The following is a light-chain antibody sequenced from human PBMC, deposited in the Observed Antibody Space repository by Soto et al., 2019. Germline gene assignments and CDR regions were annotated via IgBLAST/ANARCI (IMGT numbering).Light chain of an antibody. V-gene: IGKV1-5*03. CDR3: QQYNSFLYT. CDR1: QSVGTW. CDR2: KAS. J-gene: IGKJ2*01. Sequence: DIQMTQSPSTLSASVGDRVTITCRASQSVGTWLAWYQQSPGKAPKLLIYKASSLESGVPSRFSGSGSGTEITLTISSLQPDDFATYYCQQYNSFLYTFGQGTKLEIK.